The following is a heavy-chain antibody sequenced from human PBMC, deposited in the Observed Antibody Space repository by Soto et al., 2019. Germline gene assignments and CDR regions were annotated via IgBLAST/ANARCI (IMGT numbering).Heavy chain of an antibody. CDR1: GFTFSSYA. CDR3: ETSYSGSYYGNNFDY. J-gene: IGHJ4*02. Sequence: GVSLRLSCAASGFTFSSYAMSWVRQSPGKGLEWVSAISGSGGSTYYADSVKGRFTISRDNSKNTLYLQMNSLRAEDTAVYYCETSYSGSYYGNNFDYWRKGELVTVSS. V-gene: IGHV3-23*01. CDR2: ISGSGGST. D-gene: IGHD1-26*01.